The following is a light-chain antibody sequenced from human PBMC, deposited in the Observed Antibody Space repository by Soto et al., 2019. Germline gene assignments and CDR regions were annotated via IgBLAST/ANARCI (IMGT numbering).Light chain of an antibody. V-gene: IGKV1-39*01. CDR1: QSISAY. CDR3: QQSYSPPYT. Sequence: DIQMTQSPPSLSASVGDRVTITCRASQSISAYLNWYQHKPGKAPKLLLYAASSLQSGVPSRFSGSGSGTAFTLTISSLQPEDFATYHCQQSYSPPYTFGQGPKLEIK. CDR2: AAS. J-gene: IGKJ2*01.